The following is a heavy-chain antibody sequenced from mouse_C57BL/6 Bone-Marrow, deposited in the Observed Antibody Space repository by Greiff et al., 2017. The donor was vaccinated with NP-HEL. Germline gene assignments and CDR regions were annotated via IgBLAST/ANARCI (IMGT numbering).Heavy chain of an antibody. CDR3: ARNYYDYEAWFAY. CDR1: GYTFTDHT. V-gene: IGHV1-78*01. J-gene: IGHJ3*01. D-gene: IGHD2-4*01. Sequence: QVQLQQSDAELVKPGASVKISCKVSGYTFTDHTLHWMKQRPEQGLAWIGYIYPRDGSTKYNEKFKGKATLTADKSSSTAYMQLNSLTSEDSAVYFCARNYYDYEAWFAYWGQGTLVTVSA. CDR2: IYPRDGST.